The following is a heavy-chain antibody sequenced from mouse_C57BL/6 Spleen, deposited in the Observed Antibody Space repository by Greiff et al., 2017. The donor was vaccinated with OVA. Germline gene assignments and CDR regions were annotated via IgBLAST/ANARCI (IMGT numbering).Heavy chain of an antibody. D-gene: IGHD2-2*01. CDR3: TSEGLMVTTSLDY. V-gene: IGHV1-15*01. CDR1: GYTFTDYE. CDR2: IDPETGGP. J-gene: IGHJ2*01. Sequence: VQLVESGAELVRPGASVTLSCKASGYTFTDYELHWVKQTPVHGLEWIGAIDPETGGPAYNQKFKGKAILTADKSSSTAYMELRSLTSEDSAVYYGTSEGLMVTTSLDYWGQGTTLTGSS.